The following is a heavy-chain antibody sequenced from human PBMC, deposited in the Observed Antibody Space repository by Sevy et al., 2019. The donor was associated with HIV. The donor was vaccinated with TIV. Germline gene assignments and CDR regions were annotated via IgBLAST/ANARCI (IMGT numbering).Heavy chain of an antibody. CDR3: ARSWEQQLHDAFDI. CDR2: ITSRSSYI. V-gene: IGHV3-21*01. J-gene: IGHJ3*02. CDR1: GFTFSSYS. D-gene: IGHD6-13*01. Sequence: GGSLTLSCAASGFTFSSYSMNWVRQAPGKGLEWVSSITSRSSYIYYADSVKGRFTISRDNAKNSLYLQMNSLRAEDTAVYYCARSWEQQLHDAFDIWGQGTMVTVSS.